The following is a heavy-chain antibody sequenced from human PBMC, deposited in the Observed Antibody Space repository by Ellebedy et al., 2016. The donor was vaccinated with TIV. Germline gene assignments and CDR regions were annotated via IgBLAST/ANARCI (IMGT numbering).Heavy chain of an antibody. Sequence: PGGSLRLSCAASGFTFSAFAMSWVRQAPGKGLEWGSGISGSGGSSYQADSVKGRLTISRDNSKNTLFLQMNNLRAEDTAVYYCARYLGLHWYPEPAAHWGQGTLVAVSS. V-gene: IGHV3-23*01. CDR3: ARYLGLHWYPEPAAH. CDR2: ISGSGGSS. D-gene: IGHD3-9*01. CDR1: GFTFSAFA. J-gene: IGHJ4*02.